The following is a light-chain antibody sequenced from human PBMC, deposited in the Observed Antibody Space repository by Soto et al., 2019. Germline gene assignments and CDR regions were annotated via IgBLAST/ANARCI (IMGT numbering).Light chain of an antibody. CDR2: DVN. J-gene: IGLJ1*01. V-gene: IGLV2-14*03. Sequence: QSALTQPASVSGSPGQSITISCTGTSSDIGASNYVSWYQQHPGQAPKLMISDVNNRPSGISDRFSGSKSGNTASLTVSGLQAEDEDDYYCYSWNSNSDTHYVFGTGTKLTVL. CDR3: YSWNSNSDTHYV. CDR1: SSDIGASNY.